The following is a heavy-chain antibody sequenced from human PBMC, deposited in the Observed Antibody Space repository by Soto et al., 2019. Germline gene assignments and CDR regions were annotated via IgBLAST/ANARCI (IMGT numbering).Heavy chain of an antibody. CDR1: GGSISSYY. D-gene: IGHD1-26*01. V-gene: IGHV4-59*01. CDR3: AREAIATGAFDI. Sequence: QVQLQESGPGLVKPSETLSLTCTVSGGSISSYYWSWIRQPPGKGLEWIGYIYYSGSTNYNPSLKSRVTISVDTSKNQFSLKLNSVTAADTAVYYCAREAIATGAFDIWGQGTMVTVSS. CDR2: IYYSGST. J-gene: IGHJ3*02.